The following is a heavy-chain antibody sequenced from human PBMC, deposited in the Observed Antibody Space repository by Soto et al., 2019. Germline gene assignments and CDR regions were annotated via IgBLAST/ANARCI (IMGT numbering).Heavy chain of an antibody. CDR1: GYSFSRHG. V-gene: IGHV1-18*01. Sequence: ASVKVSCKASGYSFSRHGISWVRQAPGQGLEWLGWITLYNGNTNYAQKFKGRVTMTADTSTTTAYMELTSLTSDDTAVYYCASVPRDTLITGAFDYWGPGALVTVSS. D-gene: IGHD1-20*01. CDR2: ITLYNGNT. J-gene: IGHJ4*02. CDR3: ASVPRDTLITGAFDY.